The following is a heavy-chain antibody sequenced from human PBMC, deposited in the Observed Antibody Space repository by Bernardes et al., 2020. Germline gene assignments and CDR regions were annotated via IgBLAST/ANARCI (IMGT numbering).Heavy chain of an antibody. J-gene: IGHJ3*02. Sequence: GSLSLSCAASGFTFSSYWMSWVRQAPGKGLEWVANIKQDGSEKYYVDSVKGRFTISRDNAKNSLYLQMNSLRAEDTAVYYCARVPTVSDAFDIWGQGTMVTVSS. CDR2: IKQDGSEK. V-gene: IGHV3-7*01. D-gene: IGHD4-17*01. CDR3: ARVPTVSDAFDI. CDR1: GFTFSSYW.